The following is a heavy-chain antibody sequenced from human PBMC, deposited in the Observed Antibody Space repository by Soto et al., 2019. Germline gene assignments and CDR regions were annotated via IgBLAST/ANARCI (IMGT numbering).Heavy chain of an antibody. CDR2: ISGSGGST. V-gene: IGHV3-23*01. CDR3: ARDIGEMSAV. CDR1: GFTFSSYA. J-gene: IGHJ4*02. D-gene: IGHD3-10*01. Sequence: TGGSLRLSCAASGFTFSSYATSWVRQAPGKGLEWVSAISGSGGSTYYADSVKGRFTIPRDNAKNSLYLQMNSLRAEDTAVYYCARDIGEMSAVWGQGTQVTVSS.